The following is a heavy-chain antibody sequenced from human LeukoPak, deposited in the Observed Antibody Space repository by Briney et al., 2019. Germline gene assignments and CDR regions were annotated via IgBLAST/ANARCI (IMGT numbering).Heavy chain of an antibody. J-gene: IGHJ4*02. CDR3: AKSPVSSCRGSFCYPFDY. Sequence: GGSLRLSCAASGFTVSSNYMSWVRQAPGKGLEWVSVIYSGGSTYYADSVKGRFTISRDNSKNTLYLQMNTLRAEDTAVYFCAKSPVSSCRGSFCYPFDYWGQGNLVTVSS. CDR2: IYSGGST. D-gene: IGHD2-15*01. CDR1: GFTVSSNY. V-gene: IGHV3-53*01.